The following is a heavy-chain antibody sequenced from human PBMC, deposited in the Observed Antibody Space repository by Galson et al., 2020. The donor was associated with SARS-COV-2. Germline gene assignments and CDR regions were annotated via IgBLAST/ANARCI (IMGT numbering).Heavy chain of an antibody. CDR1: GGSISSGSYY. J-gene: IGHJ4*02. D-gene: IGHD5-12*01. Sequence: SETLSLTCTVSGGSISSGSYYWSWIRQPAGRGLEWISHIYTSGSTNYNPSLKSRVTISVDTSKNQFSLKLSSVTAADTAVYYCARTVVEMATEAVSFDYWGQGTLVTVSS. CDR3: ARTVVEMATEAVSFDY. CDR2: IYTSGST. V-gene: IGHV4-61*09.